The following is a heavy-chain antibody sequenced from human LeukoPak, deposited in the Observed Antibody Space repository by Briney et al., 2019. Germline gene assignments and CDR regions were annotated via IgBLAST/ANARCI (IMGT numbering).Heavy chain of an antibody. D-gene: IGHD6-19*01. Sequence: PGGCLRLSCAASGFTFSSYDMHWVRQATGKGLEWVSAIGTAGDTYYPGSVKGRFTISRENAKNSLYLQMNSLRAGDTAVYYCARFDSSGCLDYWGQGTLVTVSS. CDR3: ARFDSSGCLDY. V-gene: IGHV3-13*01. CDR2: IGTAGDT. J-gene: IGHJ4*02. CDR1: GFTFSSYD.